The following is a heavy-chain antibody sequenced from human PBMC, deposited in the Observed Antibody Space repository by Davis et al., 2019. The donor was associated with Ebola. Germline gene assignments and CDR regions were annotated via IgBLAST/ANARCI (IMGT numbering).Heavy chain of an antibody. CDR1: GYTFTSYG. CDR3: ARGESSSVLRYFDWLENYYYYGMDV. CDR2: ISAYNGNT. D-gene: IGHD3-9*01. Sequence: ASVKVSCKASGYTFTSYGISWVRQAPGQGLEWMGWISAYNGNTNYAQKLQGRVTMTTDTSTSTAYMELRSLRSDDTAVYYCARGESSSVLRYFDWLENYYYYGMDVWGQGTTVSVSS. J-gene: IGHJ6*02. V-gene: IGHV1-18*01.